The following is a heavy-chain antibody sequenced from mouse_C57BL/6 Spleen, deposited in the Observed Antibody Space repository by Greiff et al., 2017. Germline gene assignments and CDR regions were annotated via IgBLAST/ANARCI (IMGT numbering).Heavy chain of an antibody. CDR1: GFTFSDYY. J-gene: IGHJ1*03. CDR2: INYDGSST. D-gene: IGHD1-1*01. V-gene: IGHV5-16*01. CDR3: ARDLYYYGSSRHWYFDV. Sequence: EVQLVESEGGLVQPGSSMKLSCTASGFTFSDYYMAWVRQVPEKGLEWVANINYDGSSTYYLDSLKSRFIISRDNAKNILYLKMSSLKSEDTATYYCARDLYYYGSSRHWYFDVWGTGTTVTVSS.